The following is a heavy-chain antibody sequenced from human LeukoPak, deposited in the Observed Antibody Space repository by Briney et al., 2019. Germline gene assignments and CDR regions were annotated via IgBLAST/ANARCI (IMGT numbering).Heavy chain of an antibody. D-gene: IGHD1-26*01. CDR1: GFTFTRSA. J-gene: IGHJ4*02. CDR3: AKRWDSTWSYFDL. V-gene: IGHV3-30*02. CDR2: IQYDGDNK. Sequence: GGSLRLACVASGFTFTRSAMHWVRQAPGKGLEWVAFIQYDGDNKYYADSVKGRFTISRDDSQNTLYLQMNSLTVEDTAVYYCAKRWDSTWSYFDLWGQGTLVTVSS.